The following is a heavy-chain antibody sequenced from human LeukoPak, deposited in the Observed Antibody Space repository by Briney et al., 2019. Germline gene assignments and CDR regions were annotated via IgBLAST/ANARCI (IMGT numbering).Heavy chain of an antibody. D-gene: IGHD6-13*01. CDR2: INPHSGNT. CDR3: ARDFSISWSNWFDP. Sequence: ASVKVSCKASGYTFTSYGISWVRQAPGQGLEWMGWINPHSGNTNYAQKFQGRVTMTRDTSISTAYMELSRLTSDDTAVYYCARDFSISWSNWFDPWGQGTLVTVSS. CDR1: GYTFTSYG. J-gene: IGHJ5*02. V-gene: IGHV1-2*02.